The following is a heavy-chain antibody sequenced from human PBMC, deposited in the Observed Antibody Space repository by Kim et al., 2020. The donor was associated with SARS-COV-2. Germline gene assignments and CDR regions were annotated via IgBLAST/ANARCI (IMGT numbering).Heavy chain of an antibody. D-gene: IGHD5-18*01. Sequence: GGSLRLSCAASGFTFSSYAMSWVRQAPGKGLEWVSAISGSGGSTYYADSVKGRFTISRDNSKNTLYLQMNSLRAEDTAVYYCAKDLRLYSYGYGGFDPGWGQGTLVTVSS. J-gene: IGHJ4*02. CDR2: ISGSGGST. V-gene: IGHV3-23*01. CDR1: GFTFSSYA. CDR3: AKDLRLYSYGYGGFDPG.